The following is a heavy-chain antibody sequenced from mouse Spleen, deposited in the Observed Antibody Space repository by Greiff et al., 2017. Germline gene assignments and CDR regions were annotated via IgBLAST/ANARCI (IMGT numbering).Heavy chain of an antibody. J-gene: IGHJ1*01. D-gene: IGHD4-1*01. Sequence: EVQRVESGGGLVKPGGSLKLSCAASGFTFSSYAMSWVRQTPEKRLEWVATISSGGSYTYYPDSVKGRFTISRDNAKNTLYLQMSSLRSEDTAMYYCARRWDVWYFDVWGAGTTVTVSS. CDR1: GFTFSSYA. CDR2: ISSGGSYT. V-gene: IGHV5-9-3*01. CDR3: ARRWDVWYFDV.